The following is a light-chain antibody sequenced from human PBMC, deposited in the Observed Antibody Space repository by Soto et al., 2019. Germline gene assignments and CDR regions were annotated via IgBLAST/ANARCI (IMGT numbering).Light chain of an antibody. CDR2: DAS. V-gene: IGKV3-11*01. J-gene: IGKJ5*01. CDR1: QSVSTC. CDR3: QQRSNWPPT. Sequence: EIVLTQSPATLSLSPGERATLSCRASQSVSTCLAWYQQKPGQAPRLLIYDASTSATGIPARFSGSGSGTDFTLTISSLEPEDFAVYYCQQRSNWPPTFGQGTRLEIK.